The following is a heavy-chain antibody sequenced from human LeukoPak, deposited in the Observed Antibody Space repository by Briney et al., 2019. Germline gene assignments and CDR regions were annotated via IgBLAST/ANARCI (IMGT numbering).Heavy chain of an antibody. CDR2: ISAYNGNT. CDR1: GYTFTSYG. Sequence: ASVKVSCEASGYTFTSYGISWMWHAPGQGLEWMGWISAYNGNTNSAQNLQGRVTMTTDTSTSTAYMELSSLRSEDTAVYYCATAYYYDSSGLFDYWGQGTLVTVSS. CDR3: ATAYYYDSSGLFDY. J-gene: IGHJ4*02. V-gene: IGHV1-18*01. D-gene: IGHD3-22*01.